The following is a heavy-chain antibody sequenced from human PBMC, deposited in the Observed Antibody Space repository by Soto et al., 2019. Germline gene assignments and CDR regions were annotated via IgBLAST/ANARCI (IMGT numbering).Heavy chain of an antibody. CDR3: ARDVELAAAGTFDY. V-gene: IGHV3-7*01. J-gene: IGHJ4*02. D-gene: IGHD6-13*01. CDR2: IKQDGSEK. CDR1: GFTFSSYW. Sequence: EVQLVESGGGLVQPGGSLRLSCAASGFTFSSYWMSWVRQAPGKGLEWVANIKQDGSEKYYVDSVKGRFTISRDNAKNSLDLQMNSLRAEDTAVYYCARDVELAAAGTFDYWGQGTLVTVSS.